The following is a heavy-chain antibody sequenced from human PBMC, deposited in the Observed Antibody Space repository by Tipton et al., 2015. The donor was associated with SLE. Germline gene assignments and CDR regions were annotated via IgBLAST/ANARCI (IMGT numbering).Heavy chain of an antibody. CDR2: ISSSGSTI. D-gene: IGHD2-8*02. Sequence: SLRLSCIASGFIFNNFEMNWVRQAPGKGLEWGSYISSSGSTILYADSEKGRFTISRDNSKNTLYLQMNSLRAEDTAVYYCAKGGYVLVVYALDYWGHGTLVTVSS. CDR3: AKGGYVLVVYALDY. J-gene: IGHJ4*01. CDR1: GFIFNNFE. V-gene: IGHV3-48*03.